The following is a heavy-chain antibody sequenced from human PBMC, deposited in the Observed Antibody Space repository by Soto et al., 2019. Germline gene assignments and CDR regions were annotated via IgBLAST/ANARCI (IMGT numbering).Heavy chain of an antibody. CDR2: ISGSNTI. CDR3: ARGSYGGNLGF. V-gene: IGHV3-48*01. J-gene: IGHJ4*02. Sequence: EVQLVESGGGLVQPGGSLRLSCAAAGFTFSSDSMNWVRQAPGKGLEWLSYISGSNTIYYAASVKGRFTVSRDNCKSSLYLQMNSLRGADTAVYYCARGSYGGNLGFWGQGTLVTVSS. D-gene: IGHD2-15*01. CDR1: GFTFSSDS.